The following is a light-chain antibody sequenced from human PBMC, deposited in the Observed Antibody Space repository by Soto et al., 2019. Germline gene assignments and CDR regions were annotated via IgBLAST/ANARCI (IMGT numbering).Light chain of an antibody. CDR2: DAS. V-gene: IGKV1-6*01. Sequence: AIQMTQSPSSLSASVGDRVTITCRASQGIRNDLGWYQQKPGKAPKLLISDASTLQSGVPSRFSGSRSGTDFTLTISSLQPEDYATYYCLQDYNFPLTFGQGTKVEIK. CDR1: QGIRND. CDR3: LQDYNFPLT. J-gene: IGKJ1*01.